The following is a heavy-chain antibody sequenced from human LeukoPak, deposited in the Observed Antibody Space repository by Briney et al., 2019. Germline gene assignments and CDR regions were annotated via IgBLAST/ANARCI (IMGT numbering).Heavy chain of an antibody. CDR2: ISSSSSYI. J-gene: IGHJ5*02. CDR1: GFTFSSYS. D-gene: IGHD5-24*01. Sequence: GGSLRLSCAASGFTFSSYSMNWVRQAPGKGLEWVSSISSSSSYIYYADSVKGRFTISRDNAKNTLYLQMTSLRAEDTAIYYCAQDSAGYTWAWGQGTLVTVSS. CDR3: AQDSAGYTWA. V-gene: IGHV3-21*04.